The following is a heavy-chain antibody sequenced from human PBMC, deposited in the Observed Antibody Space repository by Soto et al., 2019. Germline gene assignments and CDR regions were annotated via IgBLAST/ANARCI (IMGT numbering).Heavy chain of an antibody. J-gene: IGHJ6*03. CDR1: GGSISSYY. V-gene: IGHV4-59*08. CDR2: IYYSGST. D-gene: IGHD2-15*01. CDR3: ARRVEEGYCSGGSCSELYYYYMDV. Sequence: PSETLSLTCTVSGGSISSYYWSWIRQPPGKGLEWIGYIYYSGSTNYNPSLKSRVTISVDTSKNQFSLKLSSVTAADTAVYYCARRVEEGYCSGGSCSELYYYYMDVWGKGTTVTVSS.